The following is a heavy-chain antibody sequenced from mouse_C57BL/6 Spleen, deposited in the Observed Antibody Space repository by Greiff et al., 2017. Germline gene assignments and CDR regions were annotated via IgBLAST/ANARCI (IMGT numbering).Heavy chain of an antibody. J-gene: IGHJ1*03. CDR2: IYPSDSET. D-gene: IGHD2-1*01. CDR1: GYTFTSYW. Sequence: QVQLQQPGAELVRPGSSVKLSCKASGYTFTSYWMDWVKQRPGQGLEWIGNIYPSDSETHYNQKFKDKATLTVDKSSSTAYMQLSSLTSEDSAVYYCASIYYGNYWYFDVWGTGTTVTVSS. V-gene: IGHV1-61*01. CDR3: ASIYYGNYWYFDV.